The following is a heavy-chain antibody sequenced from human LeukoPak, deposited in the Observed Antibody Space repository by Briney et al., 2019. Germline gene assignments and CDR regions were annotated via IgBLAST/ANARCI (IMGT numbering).Heavy chain of an antibody. CDR3: ARSLKYCSSTSCYWFDP. V-gene: IGHV4-59*01. CDR1: GGSISSYY. J-gene: IGHJ5*02. D-gene: IGHD2-2*01. Sequence: PSETLSLTCTVSGGSISSYYWSWIRQPPGKGLEWIGYIYYSGSTNYNPSLKSRVTISVDTSKNQFSLKLSSVTAADTAVYYCARSLKYCSSTSCYWFDPWGQGTLVTVSS. CDR2: IYYSGST.